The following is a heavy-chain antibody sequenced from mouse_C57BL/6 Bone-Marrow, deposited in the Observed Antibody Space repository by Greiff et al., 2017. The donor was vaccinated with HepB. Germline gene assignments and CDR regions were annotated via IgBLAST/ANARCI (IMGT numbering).Heavy chain of an antibody. CDR3: ATPLYYDYDVGFDY. V-gene: IGHV1-55*01. Sequence: QVQLQQPGAELVKPGASVKMSCKASGYTFTSYWITWVKQRPGQGLEWIGDIYPGSGSTNYNEKFKSKATLTVDTSSSTAYMQLSSLTSEDSAVYYCATPLYYDYDVGFDYWGQGTTLTVSS. J-gene: IGHJ2*01. CDR1: GYTFTSYW. D-gene: IGHD2-4*01. CDR2: IYPGSGST.